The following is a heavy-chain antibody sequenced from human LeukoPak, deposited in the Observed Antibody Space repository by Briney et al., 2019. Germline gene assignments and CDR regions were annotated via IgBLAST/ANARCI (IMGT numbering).Heavy chain of an antibody. Sequence: GGSLRLSCAASGFTVSSNYMSSVRQAPGKGLEWVSVIYSGGSTYYADSVKGRFTISRDNSKNTLYLQMNSLRAEDTAVYYCARRSGSSGSSFDYWGQGILVTVSS. V-gene: IGHV3-53*01. J-gene: IGHJ4*02. CDR3: ARRSGSSGSSFDY. CDR1: GFTVSSNY. D-gene: IGHD3-22*01. CDR2: IYSGGST.